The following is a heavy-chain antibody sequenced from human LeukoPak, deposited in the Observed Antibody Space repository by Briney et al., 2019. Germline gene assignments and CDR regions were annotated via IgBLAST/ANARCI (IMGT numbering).Heavy chain of an antibody. CDR2: IISSGDSA. J-gene: IGHJ4*02. CDR1: GFTFSTYD. V-gene: IGHV3-23*01. Sequence: GGSLRLSCAASGFTFSTYDMTWGRQTPGKGLGWVSLIISSGDSAYYTDSVRGRFTISRDNSKNTLYLQMNSLRAEDTAIYYCVKGGHFDYWGQGALVTVSS. CDR3: VKGGHFDY. D-gene: IGHD1-26*01.